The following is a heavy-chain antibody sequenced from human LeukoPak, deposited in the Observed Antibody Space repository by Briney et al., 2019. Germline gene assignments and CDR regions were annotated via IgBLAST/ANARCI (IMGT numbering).Heavy chain of an antibody. CDR1: GYSFTSYW. CDR3: ARHSPTYCSSTSCFEPNWFDP. D-gene: IGHD2-2*01. CDR2: IYPGDSDT. J-gene: IGHJ5*02. V-gene: IGHV5-51*01. Sequence: GESLKISCKGSGYSFTSYWIGWVRQMPGKGLEWMGIIYPGDSDTRYSPSFQGQVTISADKSISTAYLQWSSLKASDTAMCYCARHSPTYCSSTSCFEPNWFDPWGQGTLVTVSS.